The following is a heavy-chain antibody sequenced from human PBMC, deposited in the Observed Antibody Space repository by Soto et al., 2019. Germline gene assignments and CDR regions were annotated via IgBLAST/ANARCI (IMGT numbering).Heavy chain of an antibody. Sequence: SETLSLTCAVYGGSFSGYYWIWIRQPPGKGLEWIGEINHSGSTNYNPSLKSRVTISVDTSKNQFSLKLSSVTAADTAVYYCAIKDYYDSTIDYWGQGTLVTVSS. CDR2: INHSGST. D-gene: IGHD3-22*01. CDR3: AIKDYYDSTIDY. V-gene: IGHV4-34*01. CDR1: GGSFSGYY. J-gene: IGHJ4*02.